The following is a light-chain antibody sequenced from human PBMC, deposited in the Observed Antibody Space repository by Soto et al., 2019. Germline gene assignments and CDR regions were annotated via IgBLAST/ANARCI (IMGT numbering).Light chain of an antibody. CDR2: SAS. J-gene: IGKJ4*01. CDR1: QSVSSGY. V-gene: IGKV3-20*01. Sequence: EVVLTQSPGTLSLSPGERATLSCRASQSVSSGYLAWYQQKPGQAPRLLMSSASSRATGIPERFSGSASGTDFTLTISRLEPEDFAVYYCQQFVTSPITFGGGTKGRS. CDR3: QQFVTSPIT.